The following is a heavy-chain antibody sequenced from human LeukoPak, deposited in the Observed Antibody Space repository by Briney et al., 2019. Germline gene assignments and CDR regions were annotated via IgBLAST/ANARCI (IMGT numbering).Heavy chain of an antibody. CDR3: TATLSSGWYSLDY. J-gene: IGHJ4*02. Sequence: GGSLRLSCAASGFTFSSYAMHWVRQAPGKGLEWVGRIKSKTDGGTTDYAAPVKGRFTISRDDSKNTLYLQMNSLKTEDTAVYYCTATLSSGWYSLDYWGQGTLVTVSS. V-gene: IGHV3-15*01. D-gene: IGHD6-19*01. CDR1: GFTFSSYA. CDR2: IKSKTDGGTT.